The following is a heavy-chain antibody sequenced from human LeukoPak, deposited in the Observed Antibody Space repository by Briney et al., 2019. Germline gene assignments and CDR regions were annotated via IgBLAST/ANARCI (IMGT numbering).Heavy chain of an antibody. J-gene: IGHJ4*02. CDR3: AKEDYGDYDY. V-gene: IGHV3-30*18. D-gene: IGHD4-17*01. Sequence: GGSLRLSCAASGFTVSSYGMHWVRQAPGKGLEWVAVISYDGSSKYYADSVKGRFTISRDNSKNTLYLQMNSLRAEDTAVYYCAKEDYGDYDYWGQGTLVTVSS. CDR1: GFTVSSYG. CDR2: ISYDGSSK.